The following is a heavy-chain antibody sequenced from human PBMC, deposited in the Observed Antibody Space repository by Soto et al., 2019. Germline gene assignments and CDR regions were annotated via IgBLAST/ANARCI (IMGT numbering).Heavy chain of an antibody. CDR3: ATLGVRALDY. V-gene: IGHV1-24*01. CDR1: GYTLTELS. Sequence: ASVKVSCKVSGYTLTELSMHWVRQAPGKGLEWMGGFDPEDGETIYAQKFQGRVTVTEDTSTDTAYTELSSLRSEDTAVYYCATLGVRALDYWGQGTLVTVSS. J-gene: IGHJ4*02. CDR2: FDPEDGET.